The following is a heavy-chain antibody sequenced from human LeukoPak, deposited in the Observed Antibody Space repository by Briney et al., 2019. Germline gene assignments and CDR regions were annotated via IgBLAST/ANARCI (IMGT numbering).Heavy chain of an antibody. Sequence: ASVKVSCKASGYTFTDYGVSWVRKAPGQGLEWKGWISVYNGNTNYAQKLQDRVTMTTDTSTSTAYMELRSLRSDDTAVYYCARYARRVAYGVDVWGQGTTVTVSS. V-gene: IGHV1-18*01. CDR1: GYTFTDYG. CDR2: ISVYNGNT. D-gene: IGHD2-2*01. J-gene: IGHJ6*02. CDR3: ARYARRVAYGVDV.